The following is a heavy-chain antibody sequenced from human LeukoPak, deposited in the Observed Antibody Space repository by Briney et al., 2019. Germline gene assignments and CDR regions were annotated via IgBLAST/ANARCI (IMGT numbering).Heavy chain of an antibody. CDR3: ARVVVVAAYNWFDP. J-gene: IGHJ5*02. CDR2: IYTSGST. D-gene: IGHD2-15*01. V-gene: IGHV4-61*02. Sequence: PSQTLSLTCTVSGGSISSGSYYWSWIRQPAGKGLEWIGRIYTSGSTNYNPSLKSRVTISVDTSKNQFSLKLSSVTAADTAVYYCARVVVVAAYNWFDPRGQGTLVTVSS. CDR1: GGSISSGSYY.